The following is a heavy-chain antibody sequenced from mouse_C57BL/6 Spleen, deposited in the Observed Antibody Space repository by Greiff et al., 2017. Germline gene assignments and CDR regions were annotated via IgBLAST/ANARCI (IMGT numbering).Heavy chain of an antibody. V-gene: IGHV1-52*01. CDR3: ARGYYGSSYWYFDV. J-gene: IGHJ1*03. CDR2: IDPSDSET. CDR1: GYTFTSYW. Sequence: QVQLQQPGAELVRPGSSVKLSCKASGYTFTSYWMHWVKQRPIQGLEWIGNIDPSDSETHYNQKFKNTATLTVDTSSSTAYMQLSSLTSADSAVYYCARGYYGSSYWYFDVWGTGTTVTVSS. D-gene: IGHD1-1*01.